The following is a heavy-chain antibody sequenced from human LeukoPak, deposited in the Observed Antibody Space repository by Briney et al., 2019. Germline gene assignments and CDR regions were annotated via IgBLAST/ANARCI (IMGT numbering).Heavy chain of an antibody. D-gene: IGHD1-26*01. J-gene: IGHJ4*02. V-gene: IGHV3-7*01. Sequence: PGGSLRLSCGASGFTFSRYWMSWVRQAPGKGLEWVANIKQDGSEKYYVDSVKGRFTISKDNAKNSLYLQMNSLRAEDTAVYYCAREGYSGSSLFDYWGQGTLVTVSS. CDR3: AREGYSGSSLFDY. CDR2: IKQDGSEK. CDR1: GFTFSRYW.